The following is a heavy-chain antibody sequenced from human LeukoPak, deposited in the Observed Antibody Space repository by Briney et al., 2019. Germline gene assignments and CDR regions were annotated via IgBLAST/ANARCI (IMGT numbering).Heavy chain of an antibody. D-gene: IGHD6-13*01. CDR3: ARAVKYSSSWIGPNYYYYMDV. CDR1: GGSFSGYY. J-gene: IGHJ6*03. V-gene: IGHV4-34*01. Sequence: SETLSLTCAVYGGSFSGYYWSWIRQPPGKGLEWIGEINHSGSTNYNPSLKSRVTISVDTSKNQFSLKLSSVTAANTAVYYCARAVKYSSSWIGPNYYYYMDVWGKGTTVTVSS. CDR2: INHSGST.